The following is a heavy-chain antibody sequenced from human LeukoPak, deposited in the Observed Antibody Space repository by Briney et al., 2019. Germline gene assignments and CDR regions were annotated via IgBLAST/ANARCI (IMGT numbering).Heavy chain of an antibody. CDR1: GYSFTSYW. D-gene: IGHD2-21*02. Sequence: GESLKISCKGSGYSFTSYWIGWVRQMPGKGPEWMGIIYPGDSDTRYSPSFQGQVTISADKSISTAYLQWSSLKASDTAMYYCARRAYCGGDCPDGAFDIWGQGTMVTVSS. CDR3: ARRAYCGGDCPDGAFDI. CDR2: IYPGDSDT. J-gene: IGHJ3*02. V-gene: IGHV5-51*01.